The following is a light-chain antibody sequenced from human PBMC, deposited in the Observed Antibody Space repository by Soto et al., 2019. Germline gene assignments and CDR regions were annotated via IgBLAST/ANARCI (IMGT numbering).Light chain of an antibody. Sequence: QSVLTQSSSASASLGSSVKLTCTLSSGHSSYIIAWHQQQPGKAPRYLMKLEGSGSYNKGSGVPDRFSGSSSWADRYLTSSNLRYEDEADYDCETWGRNSVVFGGGTKLTVL. CDR2: LEGSGSY. CDR1: SGHSSYI. V-gene: IGLV4-60*02. CDR3: ETWGRNSVV. J-gene: IGLJ2*01.